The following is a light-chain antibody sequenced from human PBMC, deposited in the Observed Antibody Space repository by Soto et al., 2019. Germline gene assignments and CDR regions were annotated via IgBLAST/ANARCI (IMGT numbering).Light chain of an antibody. CDR1: QRISSN. Sequence: DIVMTQSPSTLSASLRELATLPCRDRQRISSNLAWYQHKPGQAPRLLIYGASTRATGIPARFSGSGSGTEFTLTINSLQSEDFAVYYCQHFNTWPLTFGGGTKVDI. J-gene: IGKJ4*01. CDR2: GAS. V-gene: IGKV3-15*01. CDR3: QHFNTWPLT.